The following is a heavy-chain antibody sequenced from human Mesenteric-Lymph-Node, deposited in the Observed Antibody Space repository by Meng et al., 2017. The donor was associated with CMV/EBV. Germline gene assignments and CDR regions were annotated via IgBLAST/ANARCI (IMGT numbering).Heavy chain of an antibody. CDR2: ITPNNGDT. J-gene: IGHJ3*02. D-gene: IGHD1-26*01. V-gene: IGHV1-2*02. CDR3: ALGSEWGSQSAAFDI. CDR1: EYNFIGYY. Sequence: ASVKVSCKASEYNFIGYYMHWVRQAPGQGLEWMGWITPNNGDTKYAQRFLGRVTMTRDTSINTAYMELSRLTSDDTAVYYCALGSEWGSQSAAFDIWGQGTRVTVSS.